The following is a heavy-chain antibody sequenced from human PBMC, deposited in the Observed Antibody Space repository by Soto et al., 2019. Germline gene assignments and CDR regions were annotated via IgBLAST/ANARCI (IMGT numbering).Heavy chain of an antibody. J-gene: IGHJ6*02. CDR1: GGSLSNYG. CDR2: IIPVFGTA. Sequence: QVQLVQSGAEVKKPGSSVKVSCKASGGSLSNYGISWVRQAPGQGLEWMGGIIPVFGTANYAQKFQGRVTITADESTNIVYMDVTSLRSEDTAVYYCARGEATKIVVTTYYAMDVWGQGTTVTVSS. D-gene: IGHD4-17*01. CDR3: ARGEATKIVVTTYYAMDV. V-gene: IGHV1-69*12.